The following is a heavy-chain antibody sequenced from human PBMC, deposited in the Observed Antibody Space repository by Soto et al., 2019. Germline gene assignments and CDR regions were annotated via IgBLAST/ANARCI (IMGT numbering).Heavy chain of an antibody. J-gene: IGHJ4*02. CDR2: INPSGGST. D-gene: IGHD4-17*01. V-gene: IGHV1-46*03. CDR3: ARASPNYGDSDY. CDR1: GYTFTSYY. Sequence: GASVKVSCKASGYTFTSYYMHGVRQAPGQGLEWMGIINPSGGSTSYAQKFQGRVTMTRDTSTSTVYMELSSLRSEDTAVYYCARASPNYGDSDYWGQGTLVTVSS.